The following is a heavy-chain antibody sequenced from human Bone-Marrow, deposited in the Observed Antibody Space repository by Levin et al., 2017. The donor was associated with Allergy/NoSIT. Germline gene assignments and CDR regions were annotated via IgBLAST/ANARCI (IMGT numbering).Heavy chain of an antibody. J-gene: IGHJ5*02. Sequence: ASVKVSCKASGYTFTSYAMNWVRQAPGQGLEWMGWINTNTGNPTYAQGFTGRFVFSLDTPASTAYLQISSLKAEDTAVYYCARAPSLDCSSTSCYPNWFDPWGQGTLVTVSS. CDR3: ARAPSLDCSSTSCYPNWFDP. CDR1: GYTFTSYA. V-gene: IGHV7-4-1*02. D-gene: IGHD2-2*01. CDR2: INTNTGNP.